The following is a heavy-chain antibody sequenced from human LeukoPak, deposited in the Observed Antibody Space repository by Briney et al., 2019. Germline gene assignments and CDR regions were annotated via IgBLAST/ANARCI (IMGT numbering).Heavy chain of an antibody. J-gene: IGHJ4*02. CDR3: ARQYVDIVAAGDY. Sequence: GGSLRLSCAASGFTFSSYEMNWVRRAPGKGLEWVSYISSSGSTIYHADSVKGRFTIPRDNAKNSLYLQMNSLRAEDTAVYYCARQYVDIVAAGDYWGQGTLVTVSS. D-gene: IGHD5-12*01. V-gene: IGHV3-48*03. CDR2: ISSSGSTI. CDR1: GFTFSSYE.